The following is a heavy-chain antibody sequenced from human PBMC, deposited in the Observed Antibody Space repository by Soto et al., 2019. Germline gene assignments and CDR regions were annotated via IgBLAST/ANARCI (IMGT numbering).Heavy chain of an antibody. CDR1: GFTCSDYY. CDR2: ISSSGSTI. D-gene: IGHD2-15*01. J-gene: IGHJ4*02. Sequence: QVQLVESGGGLIKPGGSLRLSCAASGFTCSDYYMSWIRQAPGKGLEWVSYISSSGSTIYYADSVKGRFTISRDNAKNSLYLQMNSLSAEDTAVYYCARDLLPYCSGGSCYSQEAFDYWGQGTLVTVSS. V-gene: IGHV3-11*01. CDR3: ARDLLPYCSGGSCYSQEAFDY.